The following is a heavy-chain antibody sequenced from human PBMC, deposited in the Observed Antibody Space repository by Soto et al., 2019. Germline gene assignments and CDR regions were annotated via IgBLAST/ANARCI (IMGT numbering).Heavy chain of an antibody. CDR3: ATAPPWIQLWSLNY. D-gene: IGHD5-18*01. CDR2: IWYDGSNK. Sequence: PGGSLRLSCAASGFTFSSYGMHWVRQAPGKGLEWVAVIWYDGSNKYYADSVKGRFTISRDNSKNTLYLQMNSLRAEDTAVYYCATAPPWIQLWSLNYWGQGTLVTVSS. V-gene: IGHV3-33*01. J-gene: IGHJ4*02. CDR1: GFTFSSYG.